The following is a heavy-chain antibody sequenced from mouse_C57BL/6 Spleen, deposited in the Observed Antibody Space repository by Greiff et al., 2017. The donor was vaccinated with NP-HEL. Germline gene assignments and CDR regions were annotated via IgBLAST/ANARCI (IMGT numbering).Heavy chain of an antibody. CDR1: GFTFSDYG. CDR3: VELGPFAY. J-gene: IGHJ3*01. Sequence: EVQVVESGGGLVKPGGSLKLSCAASGFTFSDYGMHWVRQAPEKGLEWVAYISSGSSTIYYADTVKGRFTISRDNAKNTLFLQMTSLRSEDTAMYYCVELGPFAYWGQGTLVTVSA. D-gene: IGHD4-1*01. V-gene: IGHV5-17*01. CDR2: ISSGSSTI.